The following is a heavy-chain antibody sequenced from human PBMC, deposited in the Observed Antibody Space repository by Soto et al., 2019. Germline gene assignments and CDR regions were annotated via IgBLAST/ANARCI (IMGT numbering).Heavy chain of an antibody. V-gene: IGHV3-23*01. CDR3: AKDTSAYDFWSGSYYFDN. J-gene: IGHJ4*02. D-gene: IGHD3-3*01. CDR2: ISGPGGST. Sequence: EVQLLESGGGLVQPGGSLRLSCAASGFTFSSYAMSWVRQAPGKGLEWVSAISGPGGSTRYADSVKGRFTISRDSSKNILYLQMDSLRAEDTALYYCAKDTSAYDFWSGSYYFDNWGQGTLVTVSS. CDR1: GFTFSSYA.